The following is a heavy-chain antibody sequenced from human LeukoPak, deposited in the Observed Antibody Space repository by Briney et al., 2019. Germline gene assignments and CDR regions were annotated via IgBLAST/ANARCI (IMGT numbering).Heavy chain of an antibody. Sequence: GGSLRLSCAASGFTFSSYSMNWVRQAPGKGLEWVSSISSSSSYIYYADSVKGRFTISRDNAKNSLYLQMNSLRAEDTAVYYCARDSVAVAGVVFDYWGQGTLVTVSS. D-gene: IGHD6-19*01. CDR1: GFTFSSYS. V-gene: IGHV3-21*01. CDR2: ISSSSSYI. J-gene: IGHJ4*02. CDR3: ARDSVAVAGVVFDY.